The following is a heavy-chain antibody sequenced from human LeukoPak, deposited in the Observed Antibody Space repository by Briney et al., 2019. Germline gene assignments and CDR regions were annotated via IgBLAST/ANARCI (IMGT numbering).Heavy chain of an antibody. CDR3: ARDPAYSYGYL. CDR1: GGTFSSYA. CDR2: IIPIFGAA. V-gene: IGHV1-69*06. Sequence: EASVKVSCKASGGTFSSYAISWVRQAPGQGLEWMGGIIPIFGAANYAQKFQGRVTITADKSTSTAYMELSSLRSEDTAVYYCARDPAYSYGYLWGQGTLVTVSS. J-gene: IGHJ4*02. D-gene: IGHD5-18*01.